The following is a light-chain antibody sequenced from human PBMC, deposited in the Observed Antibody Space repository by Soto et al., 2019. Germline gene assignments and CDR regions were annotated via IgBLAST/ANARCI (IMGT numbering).Light chain of an antibody. CDR1: QFLVHSDGNTY. Sequence: VVTQSPLSLPVTLVQSASISFISSQFLVHSDGNTYLSWFHQKPGQSPQLLIYFGSSRASGVPDRFSGSGSGTDFTLTISRVEAEDFGVYYCMQSLQTPITFGQGTRLEIK. CDR3: MQSLQTPIT. CDR2: FGS. J-gene: IGKJ5*01. V-gene: IGKV2-28*01.